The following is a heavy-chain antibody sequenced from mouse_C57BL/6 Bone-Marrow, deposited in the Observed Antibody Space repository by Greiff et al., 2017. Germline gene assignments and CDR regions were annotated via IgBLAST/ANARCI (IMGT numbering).Heavy chain of an antibody. J-gene: IGHJ2*01. CDR3: ARRQLRLPSYYFDY. Sequence: VQLQQSGAELVKPGASVKLSCKASGYTFTSYWMHWVKQRPGQGLEWIGMIHPNSGSTNYNEKFKSKATLTVDKSSSTAYMQLSSLTSEDSAVYYCARRQLRLPSYYFDYWGQGTTLTVSS. V-gene: IGHV1-64*01. CDR2: IHPNSGST. CDR1: GYTFTSYW. D-gene: IGHD3-2*02.